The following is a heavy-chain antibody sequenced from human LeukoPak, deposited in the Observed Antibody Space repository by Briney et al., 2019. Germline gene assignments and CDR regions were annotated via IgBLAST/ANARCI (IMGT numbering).Heavy chain of an antibody. D-gene: IGHD3-10*01. CDR2: FDPEDGET. CDR3: ATDRITMVRGGNKDAFDI. J-gene: IGHJ3*02. Sequence: ASVKVSCKVSGYTLTELSMHWVRQAPGKGLEWMGGFDPEDGETIYAQKFQGRVTMTEDTPTDTAYMELSSLRSEDTAVYYCATDRITMVRGGNKDAFDIWGQGTMVTVSS. CDR1: GYTLTELS. V-gene: IGHV1-24*01.